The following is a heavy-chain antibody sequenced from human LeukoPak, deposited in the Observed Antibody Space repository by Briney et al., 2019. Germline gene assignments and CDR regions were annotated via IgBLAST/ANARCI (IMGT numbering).Heavy chain of an antibody. D-gene: IGHD3-22*01. CDR2: ITGGNGNT. CDR1: GYSFTNYA. Sequence: SVKVSCKASGYSFTNYAMYWVRQAPGQSLEWMGWITGGNGNTKYSEKSQGRVTITRDTSASTAYMELSSLRSEDTAVYYCARGTRDNSEYSPLDWGQGTLVTVSS. CDR3: ARGTRDNSEYSPLD. V-gene: IGHV1-3*01. J-gene: IGHJ4*02.